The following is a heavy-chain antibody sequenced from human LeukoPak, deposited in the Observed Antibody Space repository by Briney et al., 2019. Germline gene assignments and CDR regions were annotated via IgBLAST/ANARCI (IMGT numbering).Heavy chain of an antibody. Sequence: SGTLSLTCAVSGGSISSSNYWSWVRQPPGKGLDWIGEINHSGTTNYNPSLRSRVTISVDKSKNHFSLKLSSVTAADTAVYYCARDWAAHGDSHDAFDIWGQGTMVTVSS. J-gene: IGHJ3*02. CDR1: GGSISSSNY. CDR3: ARDWAAHGDSHDAFDI. CDR2: INHSGTT. D-gene: IGHD4-17*01. V-gene: IGHV4-4*02.